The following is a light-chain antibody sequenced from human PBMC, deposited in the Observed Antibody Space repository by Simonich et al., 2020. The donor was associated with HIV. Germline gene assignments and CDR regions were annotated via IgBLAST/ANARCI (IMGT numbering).Light chain of an antibody. Sequence: QSALTQPRSVSGSPGQSVTISCTGTSSYVGGYNYVSWYQRHPGKAPKIMIYDVSKRPSGVPERFSGSKSGNTASLTISGLQAEDEADYYCCSYAGSYTVFGGGTKLTVL. CDR2: DVS. J-gene: IGLJ3*02. V-gene: IGLV2-11*01. CDR1: SSYVGGYNY. CDR3: CSYAGSYTV.